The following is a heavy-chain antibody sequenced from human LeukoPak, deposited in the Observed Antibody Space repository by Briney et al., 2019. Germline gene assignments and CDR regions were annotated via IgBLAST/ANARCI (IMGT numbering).Heavy chain of an antibody. CDR1: GYTFTSYD. V-gene: IGHV1-8*01. J-gene: IGHJ5*02. CDR2: MIPNSGNT. D-gene: IGHD3-16*02. Sequence: ASVKVSCKASGYTFTSYDINWVRQATGQGLEWMGWMIPNSGNTGYAQKFQGRVTITRNTSISTAYMELSSLRSEDTAVYYCARGRYDYVWGSYRYVDWFDPWGQGTLVTVSS. CDR3: ARGRYDYVWGSYRYVDWFDP.